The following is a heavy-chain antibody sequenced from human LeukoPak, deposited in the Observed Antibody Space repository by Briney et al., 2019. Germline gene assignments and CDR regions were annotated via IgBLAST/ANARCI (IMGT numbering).Heavy chain of an antibody. D-gene: IGHD4-17*01. CDR1: GFAFSSYW. J-gene: IGHJ4*02. Sequence: GGSLRLSCPASGFAFSSYWMSWVRQAPGKGREGVANIKQDGSEKYYVDSVKGRFTISRDNAKNSLYLQMNSLRAEDTAVYYCAGTDYGDYRIDYWGQGTLVTVSS. CDR2: IKQDGSEK. CDR3: AGTDYGDYRIDY. V-gene: IGHV3-7*01.